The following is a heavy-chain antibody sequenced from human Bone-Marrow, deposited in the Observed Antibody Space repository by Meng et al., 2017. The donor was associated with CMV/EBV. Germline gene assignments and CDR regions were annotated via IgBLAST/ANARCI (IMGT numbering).Heavy chain of an antibody. V-gene: IGHV4-34*01. J-gene: IGHJ6*02. CDR3: ARGLITIFGVLLNYGMDV. D-gene: IGHD3-3*01. Sequence: GSLRLSCAVYGGSFSGYYWSWIRQPPGKGLEWIGEINHSGSTNYNPSLKSRVTISVDTSKNQFSLKLSSVTAADTAVYYCARGLITIFGVLLNYGMDVWGQGTTVTVSS. CDR1: GGSFSGYY. CDR2: INHSGST.